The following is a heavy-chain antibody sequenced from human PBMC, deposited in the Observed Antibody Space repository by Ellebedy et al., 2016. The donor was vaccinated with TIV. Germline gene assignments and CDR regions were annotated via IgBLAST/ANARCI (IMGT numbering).Heavy chain of an antibody. CDR3: AKHNPSSGGGFDP. CDR1: GFTFSDYY. Sequence: GESLKISCAASGFTFSDYYMSWVRQAPGKGLEWVAVISYDGSNKYYADSVKGRFTISRDNSKNTLYLQMNSLRAEDTAVYYCAKHNPSSGGGFDPWGQGTLVTVSS. D-gene: IGHD6-19*01. J-gene: IGHJ5*02. CDR2: ISYDGSNK. V-gene: IGHV3-30*18.